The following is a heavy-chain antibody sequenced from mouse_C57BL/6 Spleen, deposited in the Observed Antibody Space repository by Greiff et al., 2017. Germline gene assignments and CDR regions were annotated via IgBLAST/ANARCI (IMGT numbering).Heavy chain of an antibody. CDR2: INPSNGGT. J-gene: IGHJ1*03. CDR1: GYTFTSYR. Sequence: VQLQQSGTELVKPGASVKLSCKASGYTFTSYRMHWVKQRPGQGLEWIGNINPSNGGTNYNEKFKSKATLTVDKSSSTAYMQLSSLTSEDSAVYYCARELTGAWYFDVWGTGTTVTVSA. V-gene: IGHV1-53*01. D-gene: IGHD4-1*01. CDR3: ARELTGAWYFDV.